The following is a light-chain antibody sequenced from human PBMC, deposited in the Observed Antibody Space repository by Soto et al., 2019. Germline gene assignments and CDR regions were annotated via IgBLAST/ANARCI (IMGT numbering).Light chain of an antibody. Sequence: DIVMTQSPLSLPVTPGETASISCRSSRGLLYTNGHNYLDWYLQKPGQSPQLLIYLGSNRASGVPDRFSGSGSGTDFTLTISRVSAEDVGVYYCMQARQTPPPFFGQGTKLEIK. CDR1: RGLLYTNGHNY. V-gene: IGKV2-28*01. CDR2: LGS. J-gene: IGKJ2*01. CDR3: MQARQTPPPF.